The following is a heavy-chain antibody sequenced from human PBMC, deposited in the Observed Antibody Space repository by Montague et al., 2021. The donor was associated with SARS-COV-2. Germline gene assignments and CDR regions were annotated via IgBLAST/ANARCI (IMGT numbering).Heavy chain of an antibody. CDR3: ARDGWAHYYDSSGYEGNFDI. Sequence: SLRLSCAASGFTFRSYTMNWVRQAPGKGLEWVSCISSSSSYMYYADSVKGRFTIFRDNAKNSLFLQMNSLRAEDTAVYYCARDGWAHYYDSSGYEGNFDIWGQGTMVTVSS. CDR1: GFTFRSYT. V-gene: IGHV3-21*01. D-gene: IGHD3-22*01. J-gene: IGHJ3*02. CDR2: ISSSSSYM.